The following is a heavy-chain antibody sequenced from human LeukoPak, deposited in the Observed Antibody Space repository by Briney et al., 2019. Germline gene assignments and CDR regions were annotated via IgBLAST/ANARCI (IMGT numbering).Heavy chain of an antibody. J-gene: IGHJ5*02. D-gene: IGHD3-3*01. CDR2: ISGSGGST. Sequence: PGASLRLPCAASGFTFSSYAMSWVRQAPGKGLEWVSAISGSGGSTYYADSVKGRFTISRDNSKNTLYLQMNSLRAEDTAVYYCAKGSTIRFSRWFDPWGQGTLVTVSS. V-gene: IGHV3-23*01. CDR3: AKGSTIRFSRWFDP. CDR1: GFTFSSYA.